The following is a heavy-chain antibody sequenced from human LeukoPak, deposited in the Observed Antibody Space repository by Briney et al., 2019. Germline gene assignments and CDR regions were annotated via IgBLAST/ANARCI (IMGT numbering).Heavy chain of an antibody. V-gene: IGHV5-51*01. CDR2: IYPGDSNT. CDR3: ARVDSSGYYYYGMDV. D-gene: IGHD3-22*01. CDR1: GYSFTTYW. J-gene: IGHJ6*02. Sequence: GKSLKSSCKGSGYSFTTYWIGWVRQMPGKGLEWMGIIYPGDSNTRYSPSFQGQVTISADKSISTAYLQWSSPKASDTAMYNCARVDSSGYYYYGMDVWGQGTTVTVSS.